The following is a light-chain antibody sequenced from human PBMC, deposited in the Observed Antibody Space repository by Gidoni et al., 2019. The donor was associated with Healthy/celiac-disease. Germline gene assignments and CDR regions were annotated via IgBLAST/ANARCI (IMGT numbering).Light chain of an antibody. J-gene: IGLJ3*02. CDR3: SSYTSSSTLDWV. CDR1: SSDVGGYNY. CDR2: EAS. Sequence: QSALTQPASVSGSPAQSITISCTGTSSDVGGYNYVSWYQQHPGKAPKRMISEASNRPSGVSNRCSGSKSGNTASLTISGLQAEDEADYYCSSYTSSSTLDWVFGGGTKLTVL. V-gene: IGLV2-14*01.